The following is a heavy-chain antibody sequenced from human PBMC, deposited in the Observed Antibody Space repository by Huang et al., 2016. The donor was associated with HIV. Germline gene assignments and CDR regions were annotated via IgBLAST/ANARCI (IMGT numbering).Heavy chain of an antibody. D-gene: IGHD2-15*01. CDR2: IYYGGNT. CDR1: GGSISSSNYY. CDR3: ARHNIYCSGGGCSSFDY. J-gene: IGHJ4*02. V-gene: IGHV4-39*01. Sequence: QLQLQESGPGLVKASETLSLTCIVSGGSISSSNYYWGWVRQPPGKGLEWIGSIYYGGNTVYNPSPKSRVTISVDTSKNQLSLKVRSVPAADTAVYYCARHNIYCSGGGCSSFDYWGQGTLVTVSS.